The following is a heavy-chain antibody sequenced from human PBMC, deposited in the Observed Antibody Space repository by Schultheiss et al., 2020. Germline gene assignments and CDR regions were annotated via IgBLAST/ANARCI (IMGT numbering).Heavy chain of an antibody. CDR1: GDSVSSNSAA. CDR2: TYYRSKWYN. Sequence: SQTLSLTCAISGDSVSSNSAAWNWIRQSPSRGLEWLGRTYYRSKWYNDYAVSVKSRITINPDTSKNQFSLKLSSVTAADTAVYYCARDNGDKYYYYYSMDVWGQGTTVTVSS. CDR3: ARDNGDKYYYYYSMDV. V-gene: IGHV6-1*01. J-gene: IGHJ6*02. D-gene: IGHD4-23*01.